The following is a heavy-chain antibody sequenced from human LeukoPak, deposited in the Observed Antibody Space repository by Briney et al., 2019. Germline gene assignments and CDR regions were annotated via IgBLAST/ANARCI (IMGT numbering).Heavy chain of an antibody. Sequence: SETLSLTCTVSGGSISSSSYYWGWIRQPPGKGLEWIASIYYSGSTYYNPSLKSRVTISVDTSKNQFSLKLSSVTAADTAVYYCARTNKVAFDIWGQGTMVTVSS. CDR2: IYYSGST. CDR3: ARTNKVAFDI. V-gene: IGHV4-39*01. CDR1: GGSISSSSYY. J-gene: IGHJ3*02.